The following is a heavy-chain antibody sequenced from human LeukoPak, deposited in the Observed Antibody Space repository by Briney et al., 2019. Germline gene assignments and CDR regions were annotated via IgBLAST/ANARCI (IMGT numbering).Heavy chain of an antibody. Sequence: SETLSLTCPFSGGSIITYYWSWIRQPPGKGLEWIGYISYTGSTNYNPSLKSRVIISVDTSKNQFSLKLSSVTAADTAVYYCARDSSGWYADYWGQGILVTVSS. CDR2: ISYTGST. CDR3: ARDSSGWYADY. CDR1: GGSIITYY. V-gene: IGHV4-59*01. D-gene: IGHD6-19*01. J-gene: IGHJ4*02.